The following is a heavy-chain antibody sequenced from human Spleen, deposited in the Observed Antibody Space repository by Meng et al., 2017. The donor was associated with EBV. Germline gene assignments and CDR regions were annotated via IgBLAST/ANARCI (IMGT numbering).Heavy chain of an antibody. CDR1: GGTFTNYG. CDR2: ISAYNGNR. CDR3: ARDLEDGDFDY. D-gene: IGHD5-24*01. V-gene: IGHV1-18*01. Sequence: QLDLVEAGGEVRKPGSSVKVSCKASGGTFTNYGISWVRQAPGQGLEWMGWISAYNGNRNYGQKPQGRVTMTTDTSTSTAYMELRSLRSDDTAVYYCARDLEDGDFDYWGQGTLVTVFS. J-gene: IGHJ4*02.